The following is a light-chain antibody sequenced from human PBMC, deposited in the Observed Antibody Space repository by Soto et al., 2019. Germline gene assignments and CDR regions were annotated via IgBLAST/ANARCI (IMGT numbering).Light chain of an antibody. Sequence: QSALTQPASVSGSPGQSITISCTGTSSDVGGYNYVSWYQQYPGKAPKLMISKVTNRPSGVSNRFSGSKSGNTASLTISGLQAEDEADYYCWSYAGNTIFVFGGGTKVTVL. CDR2: KVT. CDR3: WSYAGNTIFV. CDR1: SSDVGGYNY. J-gene: IGLJ2*01. V-gene: IGLV2-14*01.